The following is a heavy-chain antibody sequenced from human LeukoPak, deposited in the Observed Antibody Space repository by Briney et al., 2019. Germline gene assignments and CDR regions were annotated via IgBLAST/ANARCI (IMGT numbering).Heavy chain of an antibody. CDR1: GYTFTGYY. D-gene: IGHD3-22*01. CDR3: ARGGNTYYYDPDWFDP. V-gene: IGHV1-2*02. Sequence: GASVKVSCKASGYTFTGYYIHWVRQAPGQGLEWMGWINPHSGGTNYAQKFQGGVTMTRDTSITTAYMELRSLRSDDTAVYYCARGGNTYYYDPDWFDPWGQGTLVTVSS. CDR2: INPHSGGT. J-gene: IGHJ5*02.